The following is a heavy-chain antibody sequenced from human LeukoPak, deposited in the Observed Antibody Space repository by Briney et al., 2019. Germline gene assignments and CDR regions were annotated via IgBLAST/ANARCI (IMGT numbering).Heavy chain of an antibody. V-gene: IGHV3-30*02. CDR1: GFTFSSYG. CDR2: IWYDGSNK. J-gene: IGHJ4*02. D-gene: IGHD1-14*01. Sequence: GGSLRLSCAASGFTFSSYGMHWVRQAPGKGLEWVAVIWYDGSNKYYADSVKGRFTISRDNSKNTLYLQMNSLTPEDTAVYYCVPAFKREAPPPGFDFWGQGTLVTVSS. CDR3: VPAFKREAPPPGFDF.